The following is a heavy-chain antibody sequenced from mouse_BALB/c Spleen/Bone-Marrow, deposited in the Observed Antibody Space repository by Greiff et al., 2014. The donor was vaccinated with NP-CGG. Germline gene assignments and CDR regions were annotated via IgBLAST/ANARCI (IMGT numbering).Heavy chain of an antibody. CDR2: IYPGSGNT. Sequence: QVQLQQSGPELVKPGASVKMSCKASGYTFTDYVISWVKQRTGQGLEWIGEIYPGSGNTYYNEKFKGKATLTADKSSNTTYMQLSSLTSEDSAVYFCTTGTDYWGQGTTLTVSS. J-gene: IGHJ2*01. CDR1: GYTFTDYV. CDR3: TTGTDY. V-gene: IGHV1-81*01. D-gene: IGHD4-1*01.